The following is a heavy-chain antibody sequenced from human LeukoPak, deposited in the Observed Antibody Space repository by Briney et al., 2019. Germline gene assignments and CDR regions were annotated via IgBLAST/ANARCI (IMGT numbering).Heavy chain of an antibody. CDR1: GFTFCDYA. J-gene: IGHJ6*04. CDR3: TRRAIYMDV. Sequence: GRSLRLSCTASGFTFCDYAMTWVRQAPGKGLEWVGLIRSKTYGGTTEYAASVKGRFTISRDDSKSIAYLQMNSLKTEDTAVYYCTRRAIYMDVWGKGTTVTVSS. V-gene: IGHV3-49*04. CDR2: IRSKTYGGTT.